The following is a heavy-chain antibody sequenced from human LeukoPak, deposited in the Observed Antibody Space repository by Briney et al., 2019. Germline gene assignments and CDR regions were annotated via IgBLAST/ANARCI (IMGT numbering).Heavy chain of an antibody. CDR2: IWYDGSNK. CDR1: GFTFSKYG. V-gene: IGHV3-33*01. J-gene: IGHJ4*02. CDR3: ARAGIENALDY. Sequence: GGSLRLSCAASGFTFSKYGINWVRQAPGKGLEWVAIIWYDGSNKYFAESVMGRFTISKDNSKNTVYLQMNSLRVEDTAVYHCARAGIENALDYWGQGTQVTVSS. D-gene: IGHD5-24*01.